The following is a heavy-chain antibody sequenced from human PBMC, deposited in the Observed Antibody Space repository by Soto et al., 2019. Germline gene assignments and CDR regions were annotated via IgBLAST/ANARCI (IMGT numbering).Heavy chain of an antibody. J-gene: IGHJ4*02. CDR2: IYYSGST. V-gene: IGHV4-31*03. Sequence: PSETLSLTCTVSGGSISSGGYYWSWIRQHPGKGLEWIGYIYYSGSTYYNPSLKSRVTISVDTSKNQFSLKLSSVTAADTAVYYCARVQRAPKYFDYWGQGTLVTVSS. CDR3: ARVQRAPKYFDY. D-gene: IGHD6-25*01. CDR1: GGSISSGGYY.